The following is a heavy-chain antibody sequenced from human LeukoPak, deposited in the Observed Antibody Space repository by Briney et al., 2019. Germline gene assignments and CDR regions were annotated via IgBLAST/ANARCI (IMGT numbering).Heavy chain of an antibody. CDR1: GGSISSGSYY. CDR3: ARRIGYCSSTSCYQIDY. Sequence: SETLSLTCTVSGGSISSGSYYWGWIRQPPGKGLEWIGSIYYSGSTYYNPSLKSRVTISVDTSKNQFSLKLSSVTAADTAVYYCARRIGYCSSTSCYQIDYWGQGTLVTVSS. CDR2: IYYSGST. D-gene: IGHD2-2*01. J-gene: IGHJ4*02. V-gene: IGHV4-39*01.